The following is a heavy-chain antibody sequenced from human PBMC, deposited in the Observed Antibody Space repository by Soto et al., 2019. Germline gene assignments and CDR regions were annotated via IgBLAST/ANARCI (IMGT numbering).Heavy chain of an antibody. J-gene: IGHJ4*02. Sequence: PGGSLRLSCLASGFMFSNYDMHWVRQAPGKGLEWVAVISYDGSKKYYADSVKGRFTISRDNSKNTLYLRMNSLRAEDTAVYYCAKDPGPQEWEPNYFDYWGKGTLVTVSS. CDR3: AKDPGPQEWEPNYFDY. V-gene: IGHV3-30*18. CDR2: ISYDGSKK. CDR1: GFMFSNYD. D-gene: IGHD1-26*01.